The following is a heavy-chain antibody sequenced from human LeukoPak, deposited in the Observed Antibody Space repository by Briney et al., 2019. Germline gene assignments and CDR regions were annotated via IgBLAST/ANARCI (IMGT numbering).Heavy chain of an antibody. CDR2: IYPGDSDT. CDR1: GYSFTSYW. Sequence: RGESLKISCQGSGYSFTSYWIGWVRQMPGKGLEWMGIIYPGDSDTRYSPSFQGQVTISADKSISTAYLQWSSLKASDTAMYYSARQAVPAAIWFDPWGQGTLVTVSS. V-gene: IGHV5-51*01. J-gene: IGHJ5*02. D-gene: IGHD2-2*01. CDR3: ARQAVPAAIWFDP.